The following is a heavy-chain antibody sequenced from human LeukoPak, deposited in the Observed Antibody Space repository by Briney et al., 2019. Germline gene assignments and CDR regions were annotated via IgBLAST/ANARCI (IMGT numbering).Heavy chain of an antibody. CDR2: IIPIFGTA. CDR3: ARAFAQGYYYYMDV. CDR1: GGTFSSYA. Sequence: ASVKVSCKSSGGTFSSYAISWVRQAPGQGLEWMGGIIPIFGTANYAQKFQGRVTITTDESTSTAYMELSSLRSEDTAVHYCARAFAQGYYYYMDVWGKGTTVTVSS. J-gene: IGHJ6*03. V-gene: IGHV1-69*05.